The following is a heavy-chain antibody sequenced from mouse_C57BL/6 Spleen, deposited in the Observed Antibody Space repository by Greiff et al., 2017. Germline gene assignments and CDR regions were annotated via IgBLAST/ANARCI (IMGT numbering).Heavy chain of an antibody. V-gene: IGHV1-80*01. CDR2: IYPGDGDT. Sequence: QVQLKQSGAELVKPGASVKISCKASGYAFSSYWMNWVKQRPGKGLEWIGQIYPGDGDTNYNGKFKGKATLTADKSSSKAYMQLSSLTSEDSAVYFCARDYGSSLWYFDVWGTGTTVTVAS. CDR3: ARDYGSSLWYFDV. D-gene: IGHD1-1*01. CDR1: GYAFSSYW. J-gene: IGHJ1*03.